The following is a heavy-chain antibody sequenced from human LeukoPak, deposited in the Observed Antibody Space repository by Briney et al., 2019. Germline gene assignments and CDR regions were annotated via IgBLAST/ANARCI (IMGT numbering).Heavy chain of an antibody. V-gene: IGHV4-34*01. CDR1: VGSPTVYY. CDR3: ARGRWFGEPTLVY. J-gene: IGHJ4*02. CDR2: INHSGST. Sequence: PLETLSPTPAVYVGSPTVYYSSWIRQRPGEGVERIGEINHSGSTNYNPSLKSRVTISVDTSKNQFSLKLSSVTAADTAVYYCARGRWFGEPTLVYWGQGTLVTVSS. D-gene: IGHD3-10*01.